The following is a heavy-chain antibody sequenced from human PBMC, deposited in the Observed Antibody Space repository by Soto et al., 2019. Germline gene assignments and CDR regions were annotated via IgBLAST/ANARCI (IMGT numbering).Heavy chain of an antibody. CDR1: GFTFSDLA. D-gene: IGHD3-10*01. CDR3: AAPRDEYGSGVSWFTYGMDI. Sequence: PWGSLRLSCLASGFTFSDLAMTWVSHVPGRGLEWVASLDGAGGSTYYAESVRGRFSISRDNSQNTLFLQMKRLTVDDTAIYYCAAPRDEYGSGVSWFTYGMDIWGQGTTVTVSS. CDR2: LDGAGGST. V-gene: IGHV3-23*01. J-gene: IGHJ6*02.